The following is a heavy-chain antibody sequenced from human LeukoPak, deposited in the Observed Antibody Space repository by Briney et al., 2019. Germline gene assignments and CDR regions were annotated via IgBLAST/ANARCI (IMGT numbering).Heavy chain of an antibody. D-gene: IGHD3-22*01. CDR1: GGTFSSYS. CDR2: IIPIFGTA. J-gene: IGHJ4*02. V-gene: IGHV1-69*13. Sequence: ASVKVSCKASGGTFSSYSISWVRQAPGQGLEWMGGIIPIFGTANYAQKFQGRVTITADESTSTAYMELSSLRSEDTAVYYCAGERPPYYYDSSGYQGRVHFDYWGQGTLVTVSS. CDR3: AGERPPYYYDSSGYQGRVHFDY.